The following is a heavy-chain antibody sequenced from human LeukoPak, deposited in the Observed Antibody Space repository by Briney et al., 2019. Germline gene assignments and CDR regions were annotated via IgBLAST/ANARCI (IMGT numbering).Heavy chain of an antibody. CDR3: ARDYRITMVRGGRWYFDL. CDR2: ITSSSSTI. J-gene: IGHJ2*01. CDR1: GFTFSSYS. D-gene: IGHD3-10*01. Sequence: SGGSLRLSCVASGFTFSSYSMNWVRQAPGKGLEWISYITSSSSTIYYGDSVKGRFTISRDNAKNSLYLQMNSLRDEDTAVYYCARDYRITMVRGGRWYFDLWGRGTLVTVSS. V-gene: IGHV3-48*02.